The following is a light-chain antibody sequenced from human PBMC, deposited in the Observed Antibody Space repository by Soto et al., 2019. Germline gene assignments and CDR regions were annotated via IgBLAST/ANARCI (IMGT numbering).Light chain of an antibody. Sequence: EIVIAHSPAPLSVSAVERATLSCRASQSLDSNLAWYQQNPGQAPRLLIYVASTRATGIPARFSGSGSGTEFTLTISSLQSEDFAVYYCQQYKSWPLTFGGGTKVDIK. J-gene: IGKJ4*01. CDR3: QQYKSWPLT. V-gene: IGKV3-15*01. CDR1: QSLDSN. CDR2: VAS.